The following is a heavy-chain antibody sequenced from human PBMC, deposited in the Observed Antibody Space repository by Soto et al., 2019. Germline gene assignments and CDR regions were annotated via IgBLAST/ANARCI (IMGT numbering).Heavy chain of an antibody. CDR3: ARDRPADY. V-gene: IGHV3-48*02. CDR2: IISSSSTI. Sequence: EVQLVESGGGLVQPGGSLRLSCAASGFTFSAYSMNWGRQAPGKGLEWVSYIISSSSTIYYADSVKGRFTISRDNAKNSVYLQMNSLRDEDTAVYYCARDRPADYWGQGTLVTVSS. J-gene: IGHJ4*02. CDR1: GFTFSAYS.